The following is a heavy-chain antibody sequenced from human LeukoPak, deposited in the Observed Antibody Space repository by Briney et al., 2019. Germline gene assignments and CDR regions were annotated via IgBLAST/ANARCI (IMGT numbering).Heavy chain of an antibody. J-gene: IGHJ4*02. D-gene: IGHD3-22*01. CDR3: ARDAYDSSGYWGAYIDY. Sequence: PSETLSLTCTVSGYSISSGYYWGWIRQPPGKGLEWIGSIYHSGSTYYNPSLKSRVTISVDTSKNQLSLKLSSVTAADTAVYYCARDAYDSSGYWGAYIDYWGQGTLVTVSS. V-gene: IGHV4-38-2*02. CDR1: GYSISSGYY. CDR2: IYHSGST.